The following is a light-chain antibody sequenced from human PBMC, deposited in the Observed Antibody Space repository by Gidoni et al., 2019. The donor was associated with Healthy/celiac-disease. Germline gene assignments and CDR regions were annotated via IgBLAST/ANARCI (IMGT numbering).Light chain of an antibody. V-gene: IGKV1-5*03. CDR3: QQYNS. Sequence: DIQMTQSLSTLSASVGDRVTITCRASQSISSWLAWYQQKPGQAPKLLIYKASSLESGVPSRFSGSGSGTEFTLTISSLQPDDFATYYCQQYNSFGQGTKVEIK. J-gene: IGKJ1*01. CDR2: KAS. CDR1: QSISSW.